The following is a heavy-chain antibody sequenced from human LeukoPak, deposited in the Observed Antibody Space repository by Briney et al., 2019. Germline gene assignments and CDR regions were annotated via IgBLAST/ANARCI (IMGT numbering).Heavy chain of an antibody. CDR3: ARAATFLAFDI. D-gene: IGHD1-26*01. CDR1: GFTFSSYS. Sequence: GGSLRLSCAASGFTFSSYSMNWVRQAPGKGLEWVSSISSSSSYIYYADSVKGRFTISRDNAKNSLYLQMNSLRAEDTAVYYCARAATFLAFDIWGQGTMVTVSS. J-gene: IGHJ3*02. CDR2: ISSSSSYI. V-gene: IGHV3-21*01.